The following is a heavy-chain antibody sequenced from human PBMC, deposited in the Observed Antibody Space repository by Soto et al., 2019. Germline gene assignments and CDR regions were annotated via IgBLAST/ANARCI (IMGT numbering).Heavy chain of an antibody. CDR1: GFTFSSYA. CDR2: ISVSGGST. V-gene: IGHV3-23*01. CDR3: AKGTVRGVIVSYYYYGMDV. D-gene: IGHD3-10*01. Sequence: QSGGSLRLSCAASGFTFSSYAMSWVRQAPGKGLEWVSAISVSGGSTYYADSVKGRFTISRDNAKNTLYLQMNSLRAEDTAVYYCAKGTVRGVIVSYYYYGMDVWGQGTTVTVSS. J-gene: IGHJ6*02.